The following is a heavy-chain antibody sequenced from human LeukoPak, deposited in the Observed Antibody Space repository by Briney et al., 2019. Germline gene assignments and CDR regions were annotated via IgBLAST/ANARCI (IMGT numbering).Heavy chain of an antibody. Sequence: GASVKVSCKASGYTFTSYYMHWVRQAPGLGLEWMGWINLNSGGTNYAQKFQGRVAMTRDTSISTAYMELSRLRSDDTAVYYCARTPEGPYYYMDVWGKGTTVTISS. CDR3: ARTPEGPYYYMDV. CDR1: GYTFTSYY. D-gene: IGHD2-15*01. J-gene: IGHJ6*03. CDR2: INLNSGGT. V-gene: IGHV1-2*02.